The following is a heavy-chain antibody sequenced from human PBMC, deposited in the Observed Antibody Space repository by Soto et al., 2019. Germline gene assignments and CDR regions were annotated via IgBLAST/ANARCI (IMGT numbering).Heavy chain of an antibody. Sequence: SETLSLTCAVYGGSFSGYYWSWIRQPPGKGLEWIGEINHSGSTYYNPSLKSRVTISVDTSKNQFSLKLSSVTAADTAVYYCAREGYYYDTPQGMDVWGQGTTVTVSS. J-gene: IGHJ6*02. V-gene: IGHV4-34*01. CDR3: AREGYYYDTPQGMDV. CDR2: INHSGST. CDR1: GGSFSGYY. D-gene: IGHD3-22*01.